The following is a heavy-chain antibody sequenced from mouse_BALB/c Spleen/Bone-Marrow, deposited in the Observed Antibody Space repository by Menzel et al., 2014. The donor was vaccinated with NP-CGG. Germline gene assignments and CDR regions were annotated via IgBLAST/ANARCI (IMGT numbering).Heavy chain of an antibody. CDR1: GYAFSNYG. D-gene: IGHD2-4*01. CDR2: IYPGDGDT. CDR3: ASVYDYGRGYAMDY. Sequence: VQGVESGAELVRPGSSVKISCKASGYAFSNYGMNWVKQRPGQGLEWIGQIYPGDGDTNYNGKFKGRVTLTADKSSSTAYMQLSSLTSEDSAVYFCASVYDYGRGYAMDYWGQGTSVTGAS. J-gene: IGHJ4*01. V-gene: IGHV1-80*01.